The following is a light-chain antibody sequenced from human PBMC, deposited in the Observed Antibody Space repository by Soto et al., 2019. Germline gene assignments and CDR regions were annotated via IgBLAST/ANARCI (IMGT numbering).Light chain of an antibody. CDR2: GAS. CDR3: QQLNNYPRALT. CDR1: QGISNN. V-gene: IGKV1-9*01. J-gene: IGKJ4*01. Sequence: DIQLTQSPSFLSASVGDRVTITCRASQGISNNLGWYQHNPGKPPKLLIYGASTLQSGVPSRFSGSGSGTEFTLTISSLQPEDFATYYCQQLNNYPRALTFGGGTKVEIK.